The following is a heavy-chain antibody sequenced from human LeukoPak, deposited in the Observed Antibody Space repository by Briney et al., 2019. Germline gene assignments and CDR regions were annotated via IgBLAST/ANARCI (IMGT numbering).Heavy chain of an antibody. D-gene: IGHD6-19*01. CDR1: GFTFSSYA. CDR3: AKARGVAGTFFDY. Sequence: PVGSLRLSCAASGFTFSSYAMSSVRQAPGKGLEWVSAISGSGGSTYYADSVKGRFTISRDNSKNTLYLQMNSLRAEDTAVYYFAKARGVAGTFFDYWGQGTLVTVSS. V-gene: IGHV3-23*01. J-gene: IGHJ4*02. CDR2: ISGSGGST.